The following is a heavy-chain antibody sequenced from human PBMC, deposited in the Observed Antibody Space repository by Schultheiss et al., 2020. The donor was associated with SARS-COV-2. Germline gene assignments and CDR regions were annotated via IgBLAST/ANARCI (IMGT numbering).Heavy chain of an antibody. J-gene: IGHJ4*02. CDR3: TTDYSSPFDY. V-gene: IGHV3-23*03. Sequence: GSLRLSCAASGFTFSSYGMHWVRQAPGKGLEWVAVIYSGGSTYYADSVKGRFTISRDDSKNTLYLQMNSLKTEDTAVYYCTTDYSSPFDYWGQGTLVTVSS. CDR1: GFTFSSYG. D-gene: IGHD6-13*01. CDR2: IYSGGST.